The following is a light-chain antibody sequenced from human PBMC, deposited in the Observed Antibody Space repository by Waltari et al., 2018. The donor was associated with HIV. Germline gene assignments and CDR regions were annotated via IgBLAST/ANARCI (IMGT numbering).Light chain of an antibody. J-gene: IGLJ1*01. CDR3: GSCPRSGIRYV. V-gene: IGLV2-23*02. CDR2: EVT. CDR1: SSNVGSDDL. Sequence: QSALTQPASVSGSPGQSITISCTGTSSNVGSDDLVSWYQQHPGEAPKPIIYEVTKRPSGVSNRCSGSKSGNTASLTISGLQAEDEADDYCGSCPRSGIRYVFGTGTKVTVL.